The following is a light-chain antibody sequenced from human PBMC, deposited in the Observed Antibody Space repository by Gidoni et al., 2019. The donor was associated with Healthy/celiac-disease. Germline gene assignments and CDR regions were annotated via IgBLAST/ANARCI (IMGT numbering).Light chain of an antibody. J-gene: IGKJ3*01. CDR1: QSVSSCY. Sequence: EIVLTQSPGTLSLSPGERATLSCRASQSVSSCYLAWYQQKPGQAPRLLNYGASSRATGIPDRFSGSGSGTDFTLTISRLQPEDFAVYYCQQYGSSPFTFXPXTKVDIK. CDR3: QQYGSSPFT. CDR2: GAS. V-gene: IGKV3-20*01.